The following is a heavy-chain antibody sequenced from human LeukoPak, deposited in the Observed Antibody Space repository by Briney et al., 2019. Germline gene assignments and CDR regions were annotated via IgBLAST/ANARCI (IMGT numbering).Heavy chain of an antibody. CDR1: GGSISSYY. CDR2: IYTSGST. Sequence: PSETLSLTCTVSGGSISSYYWSWIRQPAGKGLEWIGRIYTSGSTTYNPSLKSRVTMSVDTSKSQFSLNLMSVTAADTAVYYCTRDTGTTGEVKFDPWGQGTLVTISS. D-gene: IGHD4-17*01. CDR3: TRDTGTTGEVKFDP. J-gene: IGHJ5*02. V-gene: IGHV4-4*07.